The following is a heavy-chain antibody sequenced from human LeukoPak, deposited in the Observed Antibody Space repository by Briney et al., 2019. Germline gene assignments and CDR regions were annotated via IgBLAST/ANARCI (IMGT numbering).Heavy chain of an antibody. CDR3: ARHAQDLIVVVPAAIAY. CDR1: GGSISSGGYY. V-gene: IGHV4-31*03. D-gene: IGHD2-2*01. J-gene: IGHJ4*02. Sequence: SETLSLTCTVSGGSISSGGYYWSWIRQHPGKGLEWIGYIYYSGSTYYNPSLKSRVTISVDTSKNQFSLKLSSVTAADTAVYYCARHAQDLIVVVPAAIAYWGQGTLVTVSS. CDR2: IYYSGST.